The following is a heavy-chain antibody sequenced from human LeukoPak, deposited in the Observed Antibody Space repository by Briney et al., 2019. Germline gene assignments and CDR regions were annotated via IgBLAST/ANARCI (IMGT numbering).Heavy chain of an antibody. CDR2: ISYDGSNK. Sequence: GGSLRLSCAASGFTFSSYGMHWVRQAPGKGLEWVAVISYDGSNKYYADSVKGRFTISRDNSKNTLYLQMNSLRAEDTAVYYCAQELYSSSWYGVDYWGQGTLVTVSS. CDR3: AQELYSSSWYGVDY. V-gene: IGHV3-30*18. J-gene: IGHJ4*02. D-gene: IGHD6-13*01. CDR1: GFTFSSYG.